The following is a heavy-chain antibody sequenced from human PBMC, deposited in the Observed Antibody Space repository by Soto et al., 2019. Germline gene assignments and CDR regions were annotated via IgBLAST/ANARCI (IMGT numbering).Heavy chain of an antibody. CDR2: MYYSGST. V-gene: IGHV4-59*08. CDR1: GGSISSYY. CDR3: ARGGSTAVSGAGSFDI. Sequence: SETLSLTCTVSGGSISSYYWSWIRQPPGKGLEWIGHMYYSGSTNYNPSLKSRVTISIDTSKNQFSLKLTSVTAADTAVYYCARGGSTAVSGAGSFDIWGHGTMVTVSS. J-gene: IGHJ3*02. D-gene: IGHD4-17*01.